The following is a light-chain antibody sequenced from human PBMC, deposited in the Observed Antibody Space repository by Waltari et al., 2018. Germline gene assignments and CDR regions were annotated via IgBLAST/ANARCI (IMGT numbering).Light chain of an antibody. Sequence: QSALTQPASVSGSPGQSITISCTGSSSDVGGYKYVSWYQQHPGKAHKLIIFDVSGGPFGVFTRFSGSKSGNTASLTISGLQPDDEADYHCISYTSSRHYVFGSGTKVIVL. CDR3: ISYTSSRHYV. V-gene: IGLV2-14*03. CDR1: SSDVGGYKY. CDR2: DVS. J-gene: IGLJ1*01.